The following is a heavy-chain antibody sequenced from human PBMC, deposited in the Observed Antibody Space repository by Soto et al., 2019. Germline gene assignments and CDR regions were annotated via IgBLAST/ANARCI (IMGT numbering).Heavy chain of an antibody. D-gene: IGHD3-3*01. CDR1: GFTFSSYA. Sequence: GGFLRLSCAASGFTFSSYAMSWVRQAPGKGLEWVSAISGSGGSTYYADSVKGRFTISRDNSKNTLYLQMNSLRAEDTAVYYCAKAPLRFLEWLPDYYYMDVWGKGTTVTVSS. CDR2: ISGSGGST. V-gene: IGHV3-23*01. J-gene: IGHJ6*03. CDR3: AKAPLRFLEWLPDYYYMDV.